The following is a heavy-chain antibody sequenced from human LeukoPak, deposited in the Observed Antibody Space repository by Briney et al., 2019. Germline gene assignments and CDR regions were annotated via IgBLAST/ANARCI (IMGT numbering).Heavy chain of an antibody. CDR3: AKQLGYCSDGSCYFPY. D-gene: IGHD2-15*01. Sequence: GGSLRLSCAASGFTFSSYSMNWVRQAPGKGLEWVSAISNNGGYTHYADSVQGRFTISRDNSKSTLCLQMNSLRAEDTAVYYCAKQLGYCSDGSCYFPYWGQGTLVTVSS. J-gene: IGHJ4*02. V-gene: IGHV3-23*01. CDR2: ISNNGGYT. CDR1: GFTFSSYS.